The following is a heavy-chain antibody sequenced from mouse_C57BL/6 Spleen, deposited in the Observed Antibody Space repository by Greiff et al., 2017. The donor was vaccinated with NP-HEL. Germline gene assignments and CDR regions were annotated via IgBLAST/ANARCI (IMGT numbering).Heavy chain of an antibody. J-gene: IGHJ2*01. CDR2: IDPSDSYT. CDR1: GYTFTSYW. V-gene: IGHV1-69*01. CDR3: ARQDYDYDGGY. Sequence: QVQLQQPGAELVMPGASVKLSCKASGYTFTSYWMHWVKQRPGQGLEWIGEIDPSDSYTNYNQKFQGKSTLTVDKSSSTAYMQLSSLTSEDSAVYYCARQDYDYDGGYWGQGTTLTVSS. D-gene: IGHD2-4*01.